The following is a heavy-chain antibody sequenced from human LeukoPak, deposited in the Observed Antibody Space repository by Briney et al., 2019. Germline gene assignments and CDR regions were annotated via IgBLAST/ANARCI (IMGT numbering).Heavy chain of an antibody. CDR1: VYYFPVFG. Sequence: GASVTVSFTTSVYYFPVFGISWVRQAPGQGLEGMGWISGYNGRTIYAQTVQDRVTMTTDTSTTTVYMELRSLKFNDTAVYYCARETSEGDREPTGYFDYWGRGSLVIVSS. J-gene: IGHJ4*02. CDR3: ARETSEGDREPTGYFDY. V-gene: IGHV1-18*01. CDR2: ISGYNGRT. D-gene: IGHD1-1*01.